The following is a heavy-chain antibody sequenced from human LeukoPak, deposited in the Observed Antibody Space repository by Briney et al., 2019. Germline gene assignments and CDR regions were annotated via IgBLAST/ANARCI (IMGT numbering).Heavy chain of an antibody. CDR1: GFTFSSYW. V-gene: IGHV3-7*01. CDR2: IKQDGSEK. CDR3: ARGPPDTRSWYGYNYFDP. D-gene: IGHD6-13*01. Sequence: AGGSLRLSCAASGFTFSSYWMSWVRQAPGKGLEWVANIKQDGSEKYYVDSVKGRFTISRDNAKNSLYLQMNSLRAEDTAVYYCARGPPDTRSWYGYNYFDPWGQGTLVTVSS. J-gene: IGHJ5*02.